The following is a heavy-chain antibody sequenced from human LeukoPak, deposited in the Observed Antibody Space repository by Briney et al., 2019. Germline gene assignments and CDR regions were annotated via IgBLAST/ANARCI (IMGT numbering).Heavy chain of an antibody. CDR2: ISGSSSYK. V-gene: IGHV3-21*01. J-gene: IGHJ5*02. Sequence: GGSLRLSCVASGFTFSSHSINWVRHTPGKGLEWVSSISGSSSYKYYADSVKGRFTISRDNAKKSLYLQMNSLRVEDTALYFCAKWDFFGDYFSFDPRGQGTRVTVSS. CDR1: GFTFSSHS. CDR3: AKWDFFGDYFSFDP. D-gene: IGHD1-26*01.